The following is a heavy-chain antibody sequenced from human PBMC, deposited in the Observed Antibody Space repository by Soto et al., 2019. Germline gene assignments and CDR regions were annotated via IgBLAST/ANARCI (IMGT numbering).Heavy chain of an antibody. CDR2: INPNSGGT. Sequence: QVQLVQSGAEVKKPGASVKVSCKASGYTFTGYYIHWVRQAPGQGLEWMGWINPNSGGTNYAQKFQGRVTRNRDTSISTAYMEVSRLRSDDTAVYYCARSRAPWELHFDYGGQGTLVTVSS. D-gene: IGHD1-26*01. CDR3: ARSRAPWELHFDY. CDR1: GYTFTGYY. J-gene: IGHJ4*02. V-gene: IGHV1-2*02.